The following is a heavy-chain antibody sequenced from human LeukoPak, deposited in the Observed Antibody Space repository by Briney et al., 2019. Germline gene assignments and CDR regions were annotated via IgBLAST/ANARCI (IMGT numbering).Heavy chain of an antibody. D-gene: IGHD3-10*01. J-gene: IGHJ4*02. CDR3: ARRLYYYGSGSFDY. CDR2: IYYSGST. V-gene: IGHV4-39*01. Sequence: SETLSLTCAVYGGSFSGYHWGWIRQPPGKGLEWIGSIYYSGSTYYNPSLKSRVTISVDTSKNQFSLKLSSVTAADTAVYYCARRLYYYGSGSFDYWGQGTLVTVSS. CDR1: GGSFSGYH.